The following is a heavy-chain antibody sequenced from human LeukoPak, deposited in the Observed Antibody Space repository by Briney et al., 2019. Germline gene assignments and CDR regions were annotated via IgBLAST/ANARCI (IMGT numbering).Heavy chain of an antibody. J-gene: IGHJ5*02. CDR2: IYYSGST. CDR3: ARHAITMVRGVIDNWFDP. Sequence: SETLSLTCTVSGYSISSGYYWGWIRQPPGKGLEWIGSIYYSGSTYYNPSLKSRVTISVDTSKNQFSLKLSSVTAADTAVYYCARHAITMVRGVIDNWFDPWGQGTLVTVSS. V-gene: IGHV4-38-2*02. CDR1: GYSISSGYY. D-gene: IGHD3-10*01.